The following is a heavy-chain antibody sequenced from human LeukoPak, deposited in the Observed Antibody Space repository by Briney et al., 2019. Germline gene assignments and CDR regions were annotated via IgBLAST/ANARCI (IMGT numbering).Heavy chain of an antibody. J-gene: IGHJ4*02. Sequence: GGSLRLSCTASGLTFNSYSVHWVRQAPGKGLEWVAGISYDANKKYYADSVKGRFTISRDNSQNTLYQQLNSLRAEDTAVYYCASGDYYHVSNYPPDYWGQGTLVTVSS. D-gene: IGHD3-22*01. CDR1: GLTFNSYS. V-gene: IGHV3-30-3*01. CDR2: ISYDANKK. CDR3: ASGDYYHVSNYPPDY.